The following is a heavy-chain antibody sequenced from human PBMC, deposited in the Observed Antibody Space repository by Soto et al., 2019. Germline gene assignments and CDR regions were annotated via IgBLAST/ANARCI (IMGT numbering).Heavy chain of an antibody. V-gene: IGHV4-59*08. J-gene: IGHJ3*01. CDR3: AIHSSGSSSSWSPV. D-gene: IGHD6-13*01. CDR2: ICNSGRT. Sequence: SETLSLTCTVSGGSIRSYCWSWIRQPPGEGLEWIGCICNSGRTNYNPSLKSRVAISIDTPKNQFSLQLSSVTAADTAVYYCAIHSSGSSSSWSPVWGQGTMVTVSS. CDR1: GGSIRSYC.